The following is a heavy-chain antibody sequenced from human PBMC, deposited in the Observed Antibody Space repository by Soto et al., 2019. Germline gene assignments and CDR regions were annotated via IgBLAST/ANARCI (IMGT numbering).Heavy chain of an antibody. D-gene: IGHD2-21*02. CDR2: INAGNGNT. CDR1: GYSFTNYY. CDR3: ARSIVVVTALDY. Sequence: ASVKVSCKASGYSFTNYYMHWVRQAPGQRLEWMGWINAGNGNTKYSQKFQGRVTITRDTSASTAYMELSSLRSEDTAVYYCARSIVVVTALDYWGQGTLVTAPQ. J-gene: IGHJ4*02. V-gene: IGHV1-3*01.